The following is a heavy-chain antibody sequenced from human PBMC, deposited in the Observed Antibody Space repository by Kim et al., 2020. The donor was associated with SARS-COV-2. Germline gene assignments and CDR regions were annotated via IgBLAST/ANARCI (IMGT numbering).Heavy chain of an antibody. Sequence: NYAQKFKGIVTITADESTSTAYMELDSLRSEDTAVYYCASGTGPTAAFDIWGQGTMVTVSS. V-gene: IGHV1-69*01. CDR3: ASGTGPTAAFDI. D-gene: IGHD1-1*01. J-gene: IGHJ3*02.